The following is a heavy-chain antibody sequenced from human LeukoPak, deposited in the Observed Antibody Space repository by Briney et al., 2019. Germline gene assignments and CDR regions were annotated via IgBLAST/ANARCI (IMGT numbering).Heavy chain of an antibody. CDR1: GFTSSSHW. CDR2: INGDGSSI. D-gene: IGHD1-26*01. CDR3: ARDLHWGASDY. J-gene: IGHJ4*02. Sequence: GGSLRLSCAASGFTSSSHWMYWVRQAPGKGLVWVSRINGDGSSIAYADSVKGRFAISRDNTKNTLYLQMNSLRAEDTAVYYCARDLHWGASDYWGQGTLVTVSS. V-gene: IGHV3-74*01.